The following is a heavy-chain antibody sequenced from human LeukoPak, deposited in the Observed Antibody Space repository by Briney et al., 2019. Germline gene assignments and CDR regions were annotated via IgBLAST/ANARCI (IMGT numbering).Heavy chain of an antibody. Sequence: GGSLRLSCAASGFTFSDYYMSWIRQAPGKGLEWISNITSSGSRINYADSVKGRFIMSRDNAKNSLYLQMNSLRAEDTAVYYCARSTGIAAAGIDYWGQGTLVTVSS. J-gene: IGHJ4*02. V-gene: IGHV3-11*04. CDR2: ITSSGSRI. CDR1: GFTFSDYY. D-gene: IGHD6-13*01. CDR3: ARSTGIAAAGIDY.